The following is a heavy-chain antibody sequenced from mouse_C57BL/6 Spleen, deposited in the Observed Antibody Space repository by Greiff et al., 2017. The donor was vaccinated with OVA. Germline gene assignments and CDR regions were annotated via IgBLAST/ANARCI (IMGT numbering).Heavy chain of an antibody. Sequence: VQLQQSGPELVKPGASVKISCKASGYAFSSSWMNWVKQRPGKGLEWIGRIYPGDGDTNYNGKFKGKATLTADKSSSTAYMQLSSLTSEDSAVYFCGTTVLDYWGQGTTLTVSS. D-gene: IGHD1-1*01. V-gene: IGHV1-82*01. CDR1: GYAFSSSW. CDR3: GTTVLDY. CDR2: IYPGDGDT. J-gene: IGHJ2*01.